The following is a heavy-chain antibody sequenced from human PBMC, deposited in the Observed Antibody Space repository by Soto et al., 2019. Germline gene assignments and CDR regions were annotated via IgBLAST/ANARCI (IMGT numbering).Heavy chain of an antibody. Sequence: SLRLSCTASGFNFSDYVVHGVRQAAGRGLEWMAFISFDGSNEYYADFVKGRFTISRDNSKNMIYLQLNSLRADDAAVYFCAREGYYDSRGYPYGIDVWGQGTTVTVSS. D-gene: IGHD3-22*01. CDR2: ISFDGSNE. V-gene: IGHV3-30-3*01. J-gene: IGHJ6*02. CDR3: AREGYYDSRGYPYGIDV. CDR1: GFNFSDYV.